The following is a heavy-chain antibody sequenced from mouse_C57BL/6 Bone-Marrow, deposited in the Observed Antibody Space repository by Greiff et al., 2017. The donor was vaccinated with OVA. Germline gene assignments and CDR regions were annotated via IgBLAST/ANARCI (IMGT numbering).Heavy chain of an antibody. CDR3: AREGQAY. D-gene: IGHD3-3*01. CDR1: GYTFTSYD. J-gene: IGHJ3*01. Sequence: VKLMESGPELVKPGASVKLSCKASGYTFTSYDINWVKQRPGQGLEWIGWIYPRDGSTKYNEKFKGKATLTVDTSSSTAYMELHSLTSEDSAVYFCAREGQAYWGQGTLVTVSA. V-gene: IGHV1-85*01. CDR2: IYPRDGST.